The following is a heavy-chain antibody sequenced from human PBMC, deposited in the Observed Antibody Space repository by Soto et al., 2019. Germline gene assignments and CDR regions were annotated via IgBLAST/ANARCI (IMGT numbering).Heavy chain of an antibody. V-gene: IGHV3-74*01. CDR1: GFTFSSYW. CDR2: INSDGSST. Sequence: EVQLVESGGGLVQPGGSLRLSCAASGFTFSSYWMHWVRQAPGKGLVWVSRINSDGSSTSYADSVKGRFTISRDNAKNTLHLQMNSRRAEDTAVYYCARVTAALPYYYYYYMDVWGKGTTVTVSS. CDR3: ARVTAALPYYYYYYMDV. J-gene: IGHJ6*03. D-gene: IGHD2-2*01.